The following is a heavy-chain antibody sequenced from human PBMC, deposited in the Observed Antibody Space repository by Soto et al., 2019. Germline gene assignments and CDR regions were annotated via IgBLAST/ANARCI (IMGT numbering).Heavy chain of an antibody. CDR3: ARAGIAARQGGVDAFDI. Sequence: ASVKVSCKASGYTFTGYYMHWVRQAPGQGLEWMGWINPNSGGTNYAQKFQGWVTMTRDTSISTAYMELSRLRSDDPAVYYCARAGIAARQGGVDAFDIWGQGTMVTVSS. CDR1: GYTFTGYY. V-gene: IGHV1-2*04. CDR2: INPNSGGT. J-gene: IGHJ3*02. D-gene: IGHD6-6*01.